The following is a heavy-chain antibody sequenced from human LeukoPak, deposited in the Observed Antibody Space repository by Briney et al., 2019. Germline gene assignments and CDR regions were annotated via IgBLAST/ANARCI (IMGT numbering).Heavy chain of an antibody. J-gene: IGHJ4*02. CDR1: GYTFSSYG. Sequence: ASVKVSRKASGYTFSSYGISWVRQAPGQGLEWMGWISAYNGNTNFAQEFQGRVTMTTDTSTSTASMELRSLRSDDTAAYYCARDQGIYNHRIIDSWGQGTLVTVSS. CDR2: ISAYNGNT. V-gene: IGHV1-18*01. CDR3: ARDQGIYNHRIIDS. D-gene: IGHD5-12*01.